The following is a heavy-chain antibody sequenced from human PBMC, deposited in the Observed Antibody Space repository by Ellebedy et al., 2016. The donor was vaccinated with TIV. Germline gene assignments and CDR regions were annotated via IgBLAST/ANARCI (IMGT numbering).Heavy chain of an antibody. Sequence: GESLKISCEASGFSFSSYSMIWVRQAPGKGLEWVSFISNSGTYIYYADSVKGRFTISRDNAKNSLYLQMNSLRVEDTAVYYCARVRTGYSGYDYFFDYWGQGTLVTVSS. CDR3: ARVRTGYSGYDYFFDY. J-gene: IGHJ4*02. D-gene: IGHD5-12*01. CDR1: GFSFSSYS. V-gene: IGHV3-21*01. CDR2: ISNSGTYI.